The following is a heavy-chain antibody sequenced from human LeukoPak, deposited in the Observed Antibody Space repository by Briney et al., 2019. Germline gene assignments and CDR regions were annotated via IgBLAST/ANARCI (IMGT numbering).Heavy chain of an antibody. V-gene: IGHV3-23*01. CDR1: GFTFSSYA. D-gene: IGHD3-10*01. J-gene: IGHJ4*02. CDR3: AVLLWFGPRGAFDY. Sequence: GGSLRLSCAASGFTFSSYAMSWVRQAPGKGLEWVSAISGSGGSTYYADSVKGRFTISRDNSKNTLCLQMNSLRAEDTPVYYCAVLLWFGPRGAFDYWGQGTLVTVSS. CDR2: ISGSGGST.